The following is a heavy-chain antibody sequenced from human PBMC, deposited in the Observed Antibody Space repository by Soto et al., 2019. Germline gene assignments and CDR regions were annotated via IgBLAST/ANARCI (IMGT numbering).Heavy chain of an antibody. V-gene: IGHV3-33*01. D-gene: IGHD3-10*01. CDR1: GFAFSNYG. Sequence: GGSLRLSCTASGFAFSNYGIHWVRQAPGRGLEWVAVIWSDGTKKFYAGSVRGRFTISRDNSKNTLYLQMNSLRAEDTAVYYCARLRVLDYWGQGTLVTVSS. CDR3: ARLRVLDY. CDR2: IWSDGTKK. J-gene: IGHJ4*02.